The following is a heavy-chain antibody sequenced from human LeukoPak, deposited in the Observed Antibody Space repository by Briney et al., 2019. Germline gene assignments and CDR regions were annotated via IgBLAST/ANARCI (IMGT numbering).Heavy chain of an antibody. V-gene: IGHV3-48*01. Sequence: PGGSLRLSCAASGFTFSSYSMNWVRQAPGKGLEWVSYISSSSSTIYDADSVKGRFTISRDNAKNSRYLQMNSLRAEDTAVYYCARVRCSGGSCYSGEFDYWGQGTLVTVSS. D-gene: IGHD2-15*01. J-gene: IGHJ4*02. CDR3: ARVRCSGGSCYSGEFDY. CDR2: ISSSSSTI. CDR1: GFTFSSYS.